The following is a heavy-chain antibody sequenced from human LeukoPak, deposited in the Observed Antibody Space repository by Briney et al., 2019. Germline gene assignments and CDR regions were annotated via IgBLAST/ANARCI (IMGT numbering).Heavy chain of an antibody. CDR3: ARATGSSGWYYFDY. D-gene: IGHD6-19*01. CDR1: GGSISSGGYS. V-gene: IGHV4-30-2*01. CDR2: IYHSGST. J-gene: IGHJ4*02. Sequence: SQTLSLTCAVSGGSISSGGYSWSWIRQPPGKGLEWIGYIYHSGSTYYNPSLKSRVTISVDTFKNQFSLKLSSVTAADTAVYYCARATGSSGWYYFDYWGQGTLVTVSS.